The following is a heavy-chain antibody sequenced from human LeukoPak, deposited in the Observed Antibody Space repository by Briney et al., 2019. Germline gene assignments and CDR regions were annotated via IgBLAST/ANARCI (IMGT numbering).Heavy chain of an antibody. D-gene: IGHD4-23*01. J-gene: IGHJ4*02. CDR3: ASSPPTGITVSYFDY. Sequence: GGSLRLSCAASGFTFSSYAMTWVRQAPGKGLEWVSALSDSGASKYYAGSVKGRFTISRDNSKNTLYLQMNSLTADDTAVYYCASSPPTGITVSYFDYWGPGTLVTVSS. CDR2: LSDSGASK. V-gene: IGHV3-23*01. CDR1: GFTFSSYA.